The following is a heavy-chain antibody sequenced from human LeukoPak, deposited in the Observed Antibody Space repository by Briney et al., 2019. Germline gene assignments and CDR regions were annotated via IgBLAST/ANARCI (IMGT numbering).Heavy chain of an antibody. V-gene: IGHV3-21*01. CDR1: GFTFSSYS. CDR2: ITSTSSYI. CDR3: ARLDSTGYYDY. J-gene: IGHJ4*02. Sequence: AGGSLRLSCAASGFTFSSYSMNWVRQAPGKGLEWVSSITSTSSYIYYADSVKGRFTISRDNAKNSLYLQMNSLRAEDTAVYYCARLDSTGYYDYWGQGTLVTVSS. D-gene: IGHD3-22*01.